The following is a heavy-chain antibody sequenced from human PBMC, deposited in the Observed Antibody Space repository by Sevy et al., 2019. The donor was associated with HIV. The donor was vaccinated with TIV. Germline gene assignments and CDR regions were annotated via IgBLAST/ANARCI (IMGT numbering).Heavy chain of an antibody. J-gene: IGHJ4*02. CDR1: GFTFSSYA. Sequence: GGSLRLSCAASGFTFSSYAMHWVRQAPGKGLEWVAVISYDGSNKYYADSVKGRFTISRDNSKNTLYLQMNSLRAEDTAVYYCASWEGYSGLWGQGTLVTVSS. V-gene: IGHV3-30-3*01. D-gene: IGHD5-12*01. CDR2: ISYDGSNK. CDR3: ASWEGYSGL.